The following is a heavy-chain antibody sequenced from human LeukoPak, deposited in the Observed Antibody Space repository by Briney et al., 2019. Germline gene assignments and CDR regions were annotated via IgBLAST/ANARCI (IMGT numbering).Heavy chain of an antibody. CDR3: ARGGDYYDFWSGYSYNWFDP. V-gene: IGHV1-8*01. J-gene: IGHJ5*02. D-gene: IGHD3-3*01. Sequence: GASVKVSCKASGYTFTSYDINWVRQATGQGLEWMGWMNPNSGNTGYAQKFQGRVTMTRNTSISTAYMELSSLRSEDTAVYYCARGGDYYDFWSGYSYNWFDPWGQGTLVTVSS. CDR1: GYTFTSYD. CDR2: MNPNSGNT.